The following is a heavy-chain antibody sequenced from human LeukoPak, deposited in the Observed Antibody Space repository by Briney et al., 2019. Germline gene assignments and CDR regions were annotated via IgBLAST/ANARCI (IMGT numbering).Heavy chain of an antibody. V-gene: IGHV4-31*03. Sequence: SETLSLTCTVSGGSISSGGYYWSWIRQHPGKGLEWIGYIYYSGSTYYNPSLKSRVTISVDTSKNQFSLKLSSVTAADTAVYYCARRRGYSGYSYYFDYWGQGTLVTVSS. D-gene: IGHD5-12*01. CDR2: IYYSGST. CDR3: ARRRGYSGYSYYFDY. J-gene: IGHJ4*02. CDR1: GGSISSGGYY.